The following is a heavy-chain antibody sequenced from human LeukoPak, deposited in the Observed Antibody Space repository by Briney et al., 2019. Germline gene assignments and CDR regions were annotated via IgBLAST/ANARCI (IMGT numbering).Heavy chain of an antibody. D-gene: IGHD1-14*01. CDR1: GFTFSNYA. CDR2: ISSGGGST. Sequence: PGGSLRLSCAASGFTFSNYAMSWVRQAPGKGLEWVSAISSGGGSTYYADSVKGRFTISRDNSKNTLFLQMNSLRTEDTAVYFCARVQGGGFRTADYWGQGTLVTVSS. J-gene: IGHJ4*02. CDR3: ARVQGGGFRTADY. V-gene: IGHV3-23*01.